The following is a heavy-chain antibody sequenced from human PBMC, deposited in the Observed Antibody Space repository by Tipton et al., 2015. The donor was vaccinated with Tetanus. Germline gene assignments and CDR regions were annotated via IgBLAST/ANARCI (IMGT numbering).Heavy chain of an antibody. D-gene: IGHD3-10*01. CDR3: ARHLYGYWFDP. CDR2: ITPRGSA. CDR1: GQSLSGHF. Sequence: TLSLTCAVSGQSLSGHFWSWVRQAPGKGLEWIGEITPRGSASYSPSLKSRITIDVDTSRNLFSLTLTSATAADTAIYYCARHLYGYWFDPWGQGAQVTVSS. J-gene: IGHJ5*02. V-gene: IGHV4-34*01.